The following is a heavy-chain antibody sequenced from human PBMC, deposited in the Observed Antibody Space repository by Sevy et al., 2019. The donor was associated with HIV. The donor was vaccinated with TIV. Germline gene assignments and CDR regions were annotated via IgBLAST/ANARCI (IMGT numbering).Heavy chain of an antibody. Sequence: GGSLRLSCAASGFIFSDYWMTWVRQAPGKGLEWVANIKDDGSEKYYVGSVKGRFTISRDDAENSLFLQMNRLRVEDTAVYYCAKFKKRPHVWLPGGLDVWGQGTTVTVSS. CDR2: IKDDGSEK. D-gene: IGHD3-16*01. CDR3: AKFKKRPHVWLPGGLDV. J-gene: IGHJ6*02. V-gene: IGHV3-7*01. CDR1: GFIFSDYW.